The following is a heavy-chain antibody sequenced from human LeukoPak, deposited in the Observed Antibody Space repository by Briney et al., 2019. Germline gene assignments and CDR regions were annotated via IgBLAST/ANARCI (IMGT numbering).Heavy chain of an antibody. J-gene: IGHJ3*02. CDR1: GGSISSYY. CDR3: ARAQWELLRSDAFDI. Sequence: SETLSLTCTVSGGSISSYYWSWIRQPPGKGLEWIGYIYYSGSTNYNPSLKSRVTISVDTSKNQFSLKLSSVTAADTAVYYCARAQWELLRSDAFDIWGQRTMVTVSS. D-gene: IGHD1-26*01. V-gene: IGHV4-59*01. CDR2: IYYSGST.